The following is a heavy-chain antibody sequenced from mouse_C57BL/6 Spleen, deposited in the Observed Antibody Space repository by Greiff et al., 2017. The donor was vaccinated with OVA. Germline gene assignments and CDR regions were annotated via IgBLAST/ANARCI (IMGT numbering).Heavy chain of an antibody. D-gene: IGHD1-1*01. CDR2: IDPSDSYT. Sequence: QVQLQQPGAELVKPGASVKLSCKASGYTFTSYWMQWVKQRPGQGLEWIGEIDPSDSYTNYNQKFKGKATLTVDTSSSTAYMQLSSLTSEDSAVYYCASQEGDYYGRSYGPWFAYWGQGTLVTVSA. CDR1: GYTFTSYW. J-gene: IGHJ3*01. CDR3: ASQEGDYYGRSYGPWFAY. V-gene: IGHV1-50*01.